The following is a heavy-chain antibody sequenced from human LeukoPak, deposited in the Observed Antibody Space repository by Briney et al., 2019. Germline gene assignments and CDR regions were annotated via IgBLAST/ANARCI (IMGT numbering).Heavy chain of an antibody. CDR2: IYTSGST. J-gene: IGHJ6*03. CDR3: ARDRQGYYDFWSGYPYYYYYMDV. Sequence: PSATLSLTCTVSGGSISSYYWSWIRQPAGKGLEWIGRIYTSGSTNYNPSLKSRVTMSVDTSKNQFSLKLSSVTAADTAVYYCARDRQGYYDFWSGYPYYYYYMDVWGKGTTVTVSS. CDR1: GGSISSYY. D-gene: IGHD3-3*01. V-gene: IGHV4-4*07.